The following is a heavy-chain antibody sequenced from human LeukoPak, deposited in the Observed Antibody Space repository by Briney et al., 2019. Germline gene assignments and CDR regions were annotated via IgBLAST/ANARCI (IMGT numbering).Heavy chain of an antibody. CDR1: GYTFTGYY. CDR3: ARASHYSGSDYFDY. D-gene: IGHD1-26*01. Sequence: ASVKVSCKASGYTFTGYYMHWVRQAPGQGLEWMGWINPNSGGTNYAQKFQGRVTMTRDTSISTAYVELSRLRSDDTAVYYCARASHYSGSDYFDYWGQGTLVTVSS. V-gene: IGHV1-2*02. CDR2: INPNSGGT. J-gene: IGHJ4*02.